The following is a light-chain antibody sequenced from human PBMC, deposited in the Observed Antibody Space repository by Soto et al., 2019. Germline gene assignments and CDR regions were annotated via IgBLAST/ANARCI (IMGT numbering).Light chain of an antibody. CDR1: SSNIGAGYD. V-gene: IGLV1-40*01. Sequence: QAVVTQPPSVSRAPGQRVTISCTGSSSNIGAGYDVHWYQQLPGTAPKLLIYGNSNRPSGVPDRFSGSKSGTSASLAITGLQAEDEADYYCQSYDSSLSGWVFGGGTQLTVL. CDR2: GNS. CDR3: QSYDSSLSGWV. J-gene: IGLJ3*02.